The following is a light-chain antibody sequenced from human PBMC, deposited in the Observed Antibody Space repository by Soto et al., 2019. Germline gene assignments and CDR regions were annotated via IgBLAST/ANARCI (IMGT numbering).Light chain of an antibody. V-gene: IGKV3-15*01. CDR3: QQYNSWTTIT. CDR1: QSISSK. CDR2: GAS. Sequence: EIVMTQSPATLSVSPGERATLSCRASQSISSKLGWYQQRPGQAPRLLIYGASTSATGIPARFSGSVSGTEFTLTISSLQSEDSAVYYCQQYNSWTTITFGQGTRLEIK. J-gene: IGKJ5*01.